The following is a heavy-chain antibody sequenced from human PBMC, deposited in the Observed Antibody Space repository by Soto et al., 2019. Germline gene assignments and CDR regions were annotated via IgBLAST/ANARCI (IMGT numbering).Heavy chain of an antibody. CDR1: GFTVSDYY. Sequence: GGSLRLSCAVSGFTVSDYYMSWIRQAPGKGLEWLSYSSNSGTYTRYADSVKGRFSISRDNAKNSLYLQINSLRGEDSAPYYCARSSDNYDLLEYWGQGTPVTVSS. D-gene: IGHD5-12*01. V-gene: IGHV3-11*06. CDR3: ARSSDNYDLLEY. J-gene: IGHJ4*02. CDR2: SSNSGTYT.